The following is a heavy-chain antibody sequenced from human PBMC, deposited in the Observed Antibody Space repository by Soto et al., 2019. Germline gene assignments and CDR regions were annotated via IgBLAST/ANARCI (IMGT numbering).Heavy chain of an antibody. CDR2: IDPSDSYT. CDR3: ASQSRDGYNFRYYYYGMDV. J-gene: IGHJ6*02. CDR1: GYSFTSYW. Sequence: GESLKISCKGSGYSFTSYWISWVRQMPGKGLEWMGRIDPSDSYTNYSPSFQGHVTISADKSISTAYLQWSSLKASDTAMYYCASQSRDGYNFRYYYYGMDVWGQGTTVTV. V-gene: IGHV5-10-1*01. D-gene: IGHD5-12*01.